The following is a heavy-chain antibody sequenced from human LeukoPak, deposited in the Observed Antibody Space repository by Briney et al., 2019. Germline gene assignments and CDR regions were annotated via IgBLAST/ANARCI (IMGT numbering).Heavy chain of an antibody. D-gene: IGHD6-13*01. V-gene: IGHV4-31*03. Sequence: PSETLSLTCTVSGDSISSGGYYWSWIRQHPGKGLEWIGYIYYSGSTYYNPSLKSRVTISVDTSKNQFSLKLSSVTAADTAVYYCARDREQQLVRSWGQGTLVTVSS. CDR1: GDSISSGGYY. CDR3: ARDREQQLVRS. J-gene: IGHJ4*02. CDR2: IYYSGST.